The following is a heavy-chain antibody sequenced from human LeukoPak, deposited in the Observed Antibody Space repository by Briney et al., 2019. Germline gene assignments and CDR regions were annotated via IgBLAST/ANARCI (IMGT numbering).Heavy chain of an antibody. CDR3: ARERNTAIVTAFDI. V-gene: IGHV3-48*01. CDR1: GFTFTMFS. CDR2: IRGRSDTT. Sequence: GGSLRLSCAASGFTFTMFSMNWLRQAPGKGLEWIAFIRGRSDTTYYADSVQGRFTISRDNAEDSVYLQMNSLRVEDTAVYYCARERNTAIVTAFDIWGQGTMVTVSS. J-gene: IGHJ3*02. D-gene: IGHD5-18*01.